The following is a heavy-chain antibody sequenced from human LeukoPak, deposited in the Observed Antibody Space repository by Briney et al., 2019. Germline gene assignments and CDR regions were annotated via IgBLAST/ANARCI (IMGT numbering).Heavy chain of an antibody. Sequence: GGSLRLSCAASGFTFSSYEMNWVRQAPGKGLEWVSYISSSGSTIYYADSAKGRFTISRDNAKNSLYLQMNSLRAEDTAVYYCARDGDYNFDYWGQGTLVTVSS. J-gene: IGHJ4*02. CDR2: ISSSGSTI. CDR3: ARDGDYNFDY. V-gene: IGHV3-48*03. CDR1: GFTFSSYE. D-gene: IGHD4-17*01.